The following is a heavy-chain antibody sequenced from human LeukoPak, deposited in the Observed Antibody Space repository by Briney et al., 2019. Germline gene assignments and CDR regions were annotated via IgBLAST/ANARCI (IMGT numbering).Heavy chain of an antibody. CDR2: IYPGDSDN. CDR3: ARHPYSYGLGCLGP. J-gene: IGHJ5*02. Sequence: GESLKISCKGSGYSFTSYWIGWVRQMPGKGLEWMGIIYPGDSDNRYSPSFQGQVTISADKPISTAYLEWSSLKASDTAIYYCARHPYSYGLGCLGPWGQGTLVTVSS. D-gene: IGHD5-18*01. V-gene: IGHV5-51*01. CDR1: GYSFTSYW.